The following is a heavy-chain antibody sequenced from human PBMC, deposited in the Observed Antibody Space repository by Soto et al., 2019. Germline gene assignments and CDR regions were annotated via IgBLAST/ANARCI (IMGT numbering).Heavy chain of an antibody. J-gene: IGHJ4*02. CDR3: ARLGVGTVTFDY. CDR2: VYYIGST. CDR1: GGSISGHY. V-gene: IGHV4-59*11. D-gene: IGHD2-21*02. Sequence: SETLSLTCTVSGGSISGHYWNWIRQPPGKGLEWVGYVYYIGSTNYNPSLKSRVTISADTSNNQFSLKLSSVTAADTAVYYCARLGVGTVTFDYWGQGTLVTVSS.